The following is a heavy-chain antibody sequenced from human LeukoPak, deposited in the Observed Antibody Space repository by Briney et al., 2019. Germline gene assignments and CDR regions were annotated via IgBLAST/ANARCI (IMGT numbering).Heavy chain of an antibody. D-gene: IGHD1-26*01. CDR3: AKDGSVRGPRVGAYDY. V-gene: IGHV3-30*18. CDR1: GFTFSSYG. CDR2: ISYDGSNK. Sequence: GRSLRLSCAASGFTFSSYGMHWVRQAPGKGLEWVAVISYDGSNKYYADSVKGRFTISRDNSKNTLYLQMNSLRAEDTAVYYCAKDGSVRGPRVGAYDYRGQGTLVTVSS. J-gene: IGHJ4*02.